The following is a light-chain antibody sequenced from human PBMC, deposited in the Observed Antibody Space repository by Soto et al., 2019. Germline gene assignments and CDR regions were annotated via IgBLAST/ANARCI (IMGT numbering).Light chain of an antibody. J-gene: IGKJ1*01. CDR2: CAS. CDR1: QSVSSSY. CDR3: QQYGHSPRT. V-gene: IGKV3-20*01. Sequence: EIVLTQSPGTLSLSPGARATLSCRASQSVSSSYLAWYQQKPGQAPRLLIYCASSWATGIPDRFSGSGSGTDFTLTISRLETEDVAVYYCQQYGHSPRTFGQGTKVEIK.